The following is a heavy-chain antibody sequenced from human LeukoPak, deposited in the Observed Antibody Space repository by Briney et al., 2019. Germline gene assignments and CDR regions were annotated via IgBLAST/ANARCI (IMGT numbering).Heavy chain of an antibody. J-gene: IGHJ6*02. CDR1: GFTFSSYA. V-gene: IGHV3-23*01. CDR3: AKEAGGCYDILTGYYTCYYYYGMDV. D-gene: IGHD3-9*01. CDR2: ISGSGGST. Sequence: PGGSLRLSCAASGFTFSSYAMSWVRQAPGKGLEWVSAISGSGGSTYYADSVKGRFTISRDNSKNTLYLQMNSLRAEDTAVYYCAKEAGGCYDILTGYYTCYYYYGMDVWGQGTTVTVSS.